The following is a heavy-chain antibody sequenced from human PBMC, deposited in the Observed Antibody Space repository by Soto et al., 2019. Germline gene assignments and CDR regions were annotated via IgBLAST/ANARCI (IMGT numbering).Heavy chain of an antibody. D-gene: IGHD3-9*01. CDR3: ARAGAVLRYFDWLSMDY. J-gene: IGHJ4*02. V-gene: IGHV1-18*01. CDR2: ISAYNGNT. Sequence: QVQLVQSGAEVKKPGASVKVSCKASGYTFTSYGISWVRQAPGQGLEWMGWISAYNGNTNYAQKLQGRVTMTTDTATSTAYMELRSLRSDDTAVYYCARAGAVLRYFDWLSMDYWGQGTLVTVSS. CDR1: GYTFTSYG.